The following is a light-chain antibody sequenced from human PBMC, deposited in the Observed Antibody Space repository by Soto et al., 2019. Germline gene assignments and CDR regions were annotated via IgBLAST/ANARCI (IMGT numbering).Light chain of an antibody. V-gene: IGKV1-5*03. J-gene: IGKJ1*01. CDR2: MTS. Sequence: DIQMTQSPSTLSASIGDRVTITCRASQSISTWLAWYQQKAGKAPRLLIYMTSILETGVPSRFSGSGSGTEFTLTISSLQPEDVATYYCQRYNSYLEETFGQGTKVDIK. CDR3: QRYNSYLEET. CDR1: QSISTW.